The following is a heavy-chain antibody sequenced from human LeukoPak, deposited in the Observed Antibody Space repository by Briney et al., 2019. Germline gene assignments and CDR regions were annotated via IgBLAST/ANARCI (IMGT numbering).Heavy chain of an antibody. CDR2: IKPDGGEK. Sequence: GGSLRLSCAASGLNFSRYWMTWVRQAPGKGLEWVASIKPDGGEKYYVDSVKGRFTISRDNAKNSLYLQMNSLRAEDTAVYYCARPNYYPDYWGQGTPVTVSS. V-gene: IGHV3-7*01. CDR1: GLNFSRYW. CDR3: ARPNYYPDY. J-gene: IGHJ4*02. D-gene: IGHD3-10*01.